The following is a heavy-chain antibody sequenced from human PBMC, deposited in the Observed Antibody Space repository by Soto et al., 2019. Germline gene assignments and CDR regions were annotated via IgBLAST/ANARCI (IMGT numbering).Heavy chain of an antibody. D-gene: IGHD2-21*02. CDR1: GYSVNSCS. V-gene: IGHV1-3*01. Sequence: VAVKVSCKASGYSVNSCSIQWLRQAPGPRREWMGWINAGNGNTKYSQKFQGRGTITRDTSASTAYMELSSLRSEDTAVYYCARSIVVVTALDYWGQGTLVTVSS. J-gene: IGHJ4*02. CDR2: INAGNGNT. CDR3: ARSIVVVTALDY.